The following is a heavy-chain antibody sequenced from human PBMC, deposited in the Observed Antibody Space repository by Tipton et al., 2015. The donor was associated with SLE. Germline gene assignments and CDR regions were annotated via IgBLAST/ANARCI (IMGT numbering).Heavy chain of an antibody. Sequence: LRLSCTVSGGSINNHYWGWIRQPPGKGLEWIGYIFQSGSIKYNPSLKTGVTISVDTSKSQFSLNLTSVTAADTAVYYCARAGWGMGAFDIWGQGTMVTVSS. D-gene: IGHD3-16*01. CDR2: IFQSGSI. V-gene: IGHV4-59*11. CDR3: ARAGWGMGAFDI. J-gene: IGHJ3*02. CDR1: GGSINNHY.